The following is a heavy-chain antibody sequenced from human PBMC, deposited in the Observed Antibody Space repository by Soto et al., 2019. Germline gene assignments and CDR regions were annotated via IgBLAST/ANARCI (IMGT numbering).Heavy chain of an antibody. D-gene: IGHD4-17*01. CDR1: GFTFRSYW. V-gene: IGHV3-7*03. CDR2: IRPDGSEK. Sequence: EVQVVESGGGLVQPGGSLRVSCVGSGFTFRSYWMSWVRQAPGKGLEWVANIRPDGSEKYYVDSVTGRFTISRDNAKNSLYLQMSSLRAEDTAVYYCAREEGATVANNWFDSWGQGALVTVSS. CDR3: AREEGATVANNWFDS. J-gene: IGHJ5*01.